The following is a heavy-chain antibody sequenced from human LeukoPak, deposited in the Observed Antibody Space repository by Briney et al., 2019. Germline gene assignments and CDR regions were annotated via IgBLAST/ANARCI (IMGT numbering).Heavy chain of an antibody. V-gene: IGHV4-34*01. J-gene: IGHJ4*02. D-gene: IGHD3-22*01. Sequence: PSETLSLTCAVYGGSFSGYYWSWIRQPPGKGLEWIGEINHSGSTNYNPSLKSRVTISVDTSKNQFSLKLSSVTAADTAVYYCTRTPIYYFDNSGYYNWGQGTLVTVSS. CDR2: INHSGST. CDR3: TRTPIYYFDNSGYYN. CDR1: GGSFSGYY.